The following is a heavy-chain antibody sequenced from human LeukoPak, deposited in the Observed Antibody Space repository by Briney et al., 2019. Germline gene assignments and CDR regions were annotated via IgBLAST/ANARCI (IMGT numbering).Heavy chain of an antibody. CDR3: ARSRIAAADFGY. Sequence: SETLSLTCTVSGGSISSSSYYWGWIRQPPGKGLEWIGSIYYSGTTYYNPSLKSRVTISVDTSKNQFSLKLSSVTAADTAVYYCARSRIAAADFGYWGQGTLVTVSS. J-gene: IGHJ4*02. CDR1: GGSISSSSYY. CDR2: IYYSGTT. V-gene: IGHV4-39*01. D-gene: IGHD6-13*01.